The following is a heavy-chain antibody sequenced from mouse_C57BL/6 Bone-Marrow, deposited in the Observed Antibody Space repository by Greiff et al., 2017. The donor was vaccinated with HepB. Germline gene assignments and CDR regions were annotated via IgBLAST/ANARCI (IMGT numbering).Heavy chain of an antibody. J-gene: IGHJ3*01. V-gene: IGHV14-1*01. Sequence: VQLQQSGAELVRPGASVKLSCTASGFNIKDYYMHWVKQRPEQGLEWIGRIDPEDGDTEYAPKFQGKATMTADTSSNTAYLQLSSLTSEDTAVYYCTPLKLGVAWFAYWGQGTLVTVSA. D-gene: IGHD3-3*01. CDR3: TPLKLGVAWFAY. CDR1: GFNIKDYY. CDR2: IDPEDGDT.